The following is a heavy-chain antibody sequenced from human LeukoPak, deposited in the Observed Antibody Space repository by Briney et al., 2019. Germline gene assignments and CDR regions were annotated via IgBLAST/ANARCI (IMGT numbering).Heavy chain of an antibody. D-gene: IGHD3-3*01. J-gene: IGHJ4*02. CDR1: GFTFSSYW. Sequence: GGSLRLSCAASGFTFSSYWMHWVRQAPGKGLVWVSRINSDGSSTSYADSVKGRFTISRDNAKNTLYLQMNSLRAEDTAVYYCAREGVGQYYDFWSGFANFDYWGQGTLVTVSS. V-gene: IGHV3-74*01. CDR2: INSDGSST. CDR3: AREGVGQYYDFWSGFANFDY.